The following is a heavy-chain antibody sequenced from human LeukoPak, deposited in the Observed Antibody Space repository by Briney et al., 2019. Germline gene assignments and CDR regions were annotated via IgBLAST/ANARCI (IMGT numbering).Heavy chain of an antibody. J-gene: IGHJ4*02. CDR2: ISSSSSTI. CDR3: ARDLCGGDCYPVPAFDY. D-gene: IGHD2-21*02. V-gene: IGHV3-48*04. Sequence: GGSLRLSCAASGFTFSSYSMNWVRQAPGKGLEWVSYISSSSSTIYYADSVKGRFTISRDNAKNSLYLQMNSLRAEDTAVYYCARDLCGGDCYPVPAFDYWGQGTLVTVSS. CDR1: GFTFSSYS.